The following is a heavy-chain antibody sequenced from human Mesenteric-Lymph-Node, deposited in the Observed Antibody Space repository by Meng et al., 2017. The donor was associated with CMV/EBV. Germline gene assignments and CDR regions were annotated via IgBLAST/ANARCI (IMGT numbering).Heavy chain of an antibody. CDR2: IYYSVSTS. Sequence: QLQLQDSGPGLVKPSETLSLTCTVSVGSISSSSYYWGWIRQPPGKGLEWSGYIYYSVSTSYYNPSLKTRVTISVDTSKNQFSLKLSSVTAADTAVYYCARHSALLVTNFDYWGQGTLVTVSS. CDR3: ARHSALLVTNFDY. D-gene: IGHD5-18*01. J-gene: IGHJ4*02. V-gene: IGHV4-39*01. CDR1: VGSISSSSYY.